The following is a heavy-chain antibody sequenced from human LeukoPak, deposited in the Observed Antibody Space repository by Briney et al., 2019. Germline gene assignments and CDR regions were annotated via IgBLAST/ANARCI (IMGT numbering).Heavy chain of an antibody. Sequence: PAGGSLRLSCAASGFTFSSYGMHWVRQAPGKGLEWVAVISYDGSNKYYADSVKGRFTISRDNSKNTLYLQMNSLRAEDTAVYYCASVNFPFGELSLAFDYWGQGTLVTVSS. CDR2: ISYDGSNK. CDR3: ASVNFPFGELSLAFDY. CDR1: GFTFSSYG. J-gene: IGHJ4*02. V-gene: IGHV3-30*03. D-gene: IGHD3-10*01.